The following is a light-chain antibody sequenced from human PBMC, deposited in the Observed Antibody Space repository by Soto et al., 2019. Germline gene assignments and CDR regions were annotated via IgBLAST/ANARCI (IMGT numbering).Light chain of an antibody. V-gene: IGKV1-39*01. J-gene: IGKJ1*01. CDR3: QQFNTYPA. CDR2: VAS. Sequence: DIQMTQSPSSLSASVGDRVTITCRASQRIATYLNWYQHKPGQAPKLLIYVASLLQSGVPSRFSGSGSGTDFTLTISGLQPEDFATYYCQQFNTYPAFGQGTKVELK. CDR1: QRIATY.